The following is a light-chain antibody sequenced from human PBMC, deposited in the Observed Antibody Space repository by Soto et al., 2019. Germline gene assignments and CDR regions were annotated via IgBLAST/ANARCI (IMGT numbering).Light chain of an antibody. V-gene: IGKV1-39*01. CDR3: EQRYSTPQVT. CDR1: QSISTY. J-gene: IGKJ4*01. Sequence: DIQMTQSPASLSASVGDRVTITCRASQSISTYLSWYQQKSGKAPNLLIYTASSLQSGVPSRFSVSGSGTEFTLTINSLQPEDFTIYYCEQRYSTPQVTFGGGTKVEIK. CDR2: TAS.